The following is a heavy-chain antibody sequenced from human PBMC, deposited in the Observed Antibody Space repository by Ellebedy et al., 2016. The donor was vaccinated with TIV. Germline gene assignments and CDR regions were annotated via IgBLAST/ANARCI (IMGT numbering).Heavy chain of an antibody. CDR3: ARDGSVTTVFDY. Sequence: AASVKVSCKASGYTFTDYYIHWVRQAPGQGLEWMGWINPNSGGTNYAQKFQGRVTMTMHTTISTAFMERTRLTSDDTAVYYCARDGSVTTVFDYWGQGTLVTVSS. V-gene: IGHV1-2*02. D-gene: IGHD4-17*01. CDR1: GYTFTDYY. J-gene: IGHJ4*02. CDR2: INPNSGGT.